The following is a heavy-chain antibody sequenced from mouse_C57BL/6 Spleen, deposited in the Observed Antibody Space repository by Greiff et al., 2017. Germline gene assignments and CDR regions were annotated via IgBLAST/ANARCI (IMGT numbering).Heavy chain of an antibody. V-gene: IGHV5-9*01. CDR3: ARQGPLGWFAC. J-gene: IGHJ3*01. D-gene: IGHD3-3*01. Sequence: EVMLVESGGGLVKPGGSLKLSCAASGFTFSSYTMSWVRQTPGKRLEWVATISGGGGNTYYPDSVKGRFTISRDNAKNTLYMQMSSLRSEDTALYYCARQGPLGWFACWGQGTLVTVSA. CDR1: GFTFSSYT. CDR2: ISGGGGNT.